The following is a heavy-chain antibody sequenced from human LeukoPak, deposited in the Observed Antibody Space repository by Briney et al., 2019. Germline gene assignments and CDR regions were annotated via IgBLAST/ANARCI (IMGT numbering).Heavy chain of an antibody. J-gene: IGHJ4*02. CDR2: ISTSSRYI. V-gene: IGHV3-21*01. Sequence: GGSLRLSCAASGFTFSTYSMNWVRQAPGKGLEWVSSISTSSRYIFYADSVKGRFTISRDNAKNSLYLQMNSLRAEDTAVYYCARCSGGSYYHSDDYWGQGTLVTVSS. CDR1: GFTFSTYS. CDR3: ARCSGGSYYHSDDY. D-gene: IGHD2-15*01.